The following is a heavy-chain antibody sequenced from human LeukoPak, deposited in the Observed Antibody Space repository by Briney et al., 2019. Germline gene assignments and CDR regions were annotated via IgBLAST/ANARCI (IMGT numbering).Heavy chain of an antibody. CDR2: IWYDGSNK. J-gene: IGHJ3*02. CDR3: ASFPTIFGVVGVFDI. Sequence: PGGSLRLSCAASGFTFSSYGMHWVRQAPGKGLEWVAVIWYDGSNKYYADSVKGRFTISRDNAKKSLYLQMNSLRAEDTAVYYCASFPTIFGVVGVFDIWGQGTMVTVSS. D-gene: IGHD3-3*01. CDR1: GFTFSSYG. V-gene: IGHV3-33*01.